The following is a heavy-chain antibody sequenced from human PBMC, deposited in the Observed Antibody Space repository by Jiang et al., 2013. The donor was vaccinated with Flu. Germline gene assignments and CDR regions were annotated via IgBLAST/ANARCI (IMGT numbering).Heavy chain of an antibody. CDR2: IYYSGST. CDR1: GGSISSSSYY. Sequence: KPSETLSLTCTVSGGSISSSSYYWGWIRQPPGKGLEWIGSIYYSGSTYYNPSLKSRVTISVDTSKNQFSLKLSSVTAADTAVYYCARLPGRTGWYFDLWGRGTLVTVSS. V-gene: IGHV4-39*01. D-gene: IGHD1-1*01. CDR3: ARLPGRTGWYFDL. J-gene: IGHJ2*01.